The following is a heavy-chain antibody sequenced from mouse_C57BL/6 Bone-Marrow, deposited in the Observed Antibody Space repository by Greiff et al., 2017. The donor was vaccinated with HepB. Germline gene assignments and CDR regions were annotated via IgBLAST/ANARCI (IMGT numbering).Heavy chain of an antibody. J-gene: IGHJ1*03. CDR3: ARGDYGSSYYYWYFDV. D-gene: IGHD1-1*01. CDR2: IYPGSGNT. Sequence: VQLQQSGPELVKPGASVKISCKASGYSFTSYYIHWVKQRPGQGLEWIGWIYPGSGNTKYNEKFKGKATLTADTSSSTAYMQLSSLTSEDSAVYYCARGDYGSSYYYWYFDVWGTGTTVTVSS. V-gene: IGHV1-66*01. CDR1: GYSFTSYY.